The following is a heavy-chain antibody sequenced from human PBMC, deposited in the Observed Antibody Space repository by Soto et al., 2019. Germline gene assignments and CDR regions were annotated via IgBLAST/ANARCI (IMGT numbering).Heavy chain of an antibody. D-gene: IGHD6-13*01. CDR1: GYTFTGYY. CDR2: INPNSGGT. Sequence: ASVKVSCKASGYTFTGYYMHWVRQAPGQGLEWMGWINPNSGGTNYAQKFQGWVTMTRDTSISTAYMELSRLRSDDTAVYYCAREGYSSSWSLDVWGQGXTVTVYS. J-gene: IGHJ6*02. CDR3: AREGYSSSWSLDV. V-gene: IGHV1-2*04.